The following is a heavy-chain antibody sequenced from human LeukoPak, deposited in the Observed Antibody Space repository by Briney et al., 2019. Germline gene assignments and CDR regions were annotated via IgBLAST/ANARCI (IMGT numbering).Heavy chain of an antibody. J-gene: IGHJ4*02. Sequence: PSETLSLTCAVYGGSFSGYYWSWVRQAPGKGLEWVSAISGSGGSTYYADSVKGRFTISRDNSKNTLYLQMNSLRAEDTAVYYCAKDLSPGTYDYWGQGTLVTVSS. CDR2: ISGSGGST. CDR1: GGSFSGYY. D-gene: IGHD1-1*01. CDR3: AKDLSPGTYDY. V-gene: IGHV3-23*01.